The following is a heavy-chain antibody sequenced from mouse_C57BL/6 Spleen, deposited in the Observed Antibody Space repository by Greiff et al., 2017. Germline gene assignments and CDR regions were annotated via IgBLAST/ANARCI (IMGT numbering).Heavy chain of an antibody. CDR1: GFTFSSYA. Sequence: EVKLMESGGGLVKPGGSLKLSCAASGFTFSSYAMSWVRQTPEKRLEWVATISDGGSYTYYQENVKGRFTISRDNAKNNLYLQMSHLKSEDTALYCCARDYYGSSFYAMDYWGSGTSVTVSS. V-gene: IGHV5-4*01. D-gene: IGHD1-1*01. CDR3: ARDYYGSSFYAMDY. CDR2: ISDGGSYT. J-gene: IGHJ4*01.